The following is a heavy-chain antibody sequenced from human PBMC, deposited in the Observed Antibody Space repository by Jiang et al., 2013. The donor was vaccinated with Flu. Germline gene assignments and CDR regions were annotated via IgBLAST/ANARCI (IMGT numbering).Heavy chain of an antibody. D-gene: IGHD2/OR15-2a*01. CDR3: ARKLLGFDY. CDR2: GNT. Sequence: GNTKYSQKFQGRVTITRDTSASTAYMELSSLRSEDTAVYYCARKLLGFDYWGQGTLVTVSS. J-gene: IGHJ4*02. V-gene: IGHV1-3*01.